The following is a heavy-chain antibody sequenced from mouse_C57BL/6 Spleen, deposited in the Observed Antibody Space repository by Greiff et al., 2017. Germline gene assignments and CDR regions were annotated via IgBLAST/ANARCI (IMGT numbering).Heavy chain of an antibody. CDR1: GYTFTDYE. Sequence: VKLQQSGAELVRPGASVTLSCKASGYTFTDYEMHWVKQTPVHGLEWIGAIDPETGGPASNQKFKGKAILTADKSYSPAHMELRSLTSEYSAVYYCTRGWITTVVYVDYWGQGTTLTVSS. V-gene: IGHV1-15*01. CDR2: IDPETGGP. CDR3: TRGWITTVVYVDY. D-gene: IGHD1-1*01. J-gene: IGHJ2*01.